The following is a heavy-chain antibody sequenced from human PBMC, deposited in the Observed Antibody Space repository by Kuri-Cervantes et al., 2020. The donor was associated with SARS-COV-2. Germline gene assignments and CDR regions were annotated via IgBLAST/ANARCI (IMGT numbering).Heavy chain of an antibody. CDR2: IWYDGSNK. CDR3: ARGRCSSTSCRVGRGAFDI. CDR1: GFTFSSYG. D-gene: IGHD2-2*01. Sequence: GSLRLSCAASGFTFSSYGMHWVRQAPGKGLEWVAVIWYDGSNKYYADSVKGRFTISRDNSKNTLYLQMNSLKAEDTAVYYSARGRCSSTSCRVGRGAFDIWGQGTMVTVSS. J-gene: IGHJ3*02. V-gene: IGHV3-33*08.